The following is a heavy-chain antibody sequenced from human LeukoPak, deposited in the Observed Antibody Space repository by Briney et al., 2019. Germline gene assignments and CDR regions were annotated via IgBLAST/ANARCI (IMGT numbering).Heavy chain of an antibody. V-gene: IGHV4-39*01. Sequence: SETLSLTCTVSGGSISSSSYYWGWIRQPPGKGLEWIGSIYYSGSTYYNPSLRSRVTISVDTSKNQFSLKLSSVTAADTAVYYCARVDGRAVAGPLGLDYWGQGTLVTVSS. J-gene: IGHJ4*02. D-gene: IGHD6-19*01. CDR1: GGSISSSSYY. CDR3: ARVDGRAVAGPLGLDY. CDR2: IYYSGST.